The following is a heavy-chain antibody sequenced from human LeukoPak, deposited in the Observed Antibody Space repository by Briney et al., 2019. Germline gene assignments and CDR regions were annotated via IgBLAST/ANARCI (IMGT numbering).Heavy chain of an antibody. V-gene: IGHV1-8*03. J-gene: IGHJ1*01. CDR3: ARGDSSSWSLFFQH. CDR1: GYTFTSYD. CDR2: MNPNSGNT. D-gene: IGHD6-13*01. Sequence: ASVKVSCKASGYTFTSYDINWVRQATGQGLEWMGWMNPNSGNTGYAQKFQGRVTITRNTSISTAYMELSSLRSDDTAVYYCARGDSSSWSLFFQHWGQGTLVTVSS.